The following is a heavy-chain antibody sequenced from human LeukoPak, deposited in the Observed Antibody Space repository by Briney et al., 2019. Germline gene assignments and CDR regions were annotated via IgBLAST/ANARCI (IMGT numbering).Heavy chain of an antibody. V-gene: IGHV4-4*07. CDR3: GTSEVGSSSYESYDY. D-gene: IGHD1-26*01. Sequence: SETLSLTCTVSGDSVSDYHWSWIRQPAGKGLEWIGRIINSGVTNYNPSLNSRVTISVDRSKNQFSLRLTSVTAADTAVYYCGTSEVGSSSYESYDYWGQGTQVTVSA. CDR2: IINSGVT. J-gene: IGHJ4*02. CDR1: GDSVSDYH.